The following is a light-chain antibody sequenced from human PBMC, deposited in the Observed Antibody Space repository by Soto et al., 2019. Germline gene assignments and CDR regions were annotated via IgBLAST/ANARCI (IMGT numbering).Light chain of an antibody. Sequence: EIVLTQSPGTLSLSPEERATLSCRASQSVSSSYLAWYQQKPGQAPRLLIYGASSRATGIPDRFSGSGSGTDFTLTISRLEPEDFAVYYCKKYGSSPMTFGQGTRLAMK. V-gene: IGKV3-20*01. CDR1: QSVSSSY. J-gene: IGKJ5*01. CDR3: KKYGSSPMT. CDR2: GAS.